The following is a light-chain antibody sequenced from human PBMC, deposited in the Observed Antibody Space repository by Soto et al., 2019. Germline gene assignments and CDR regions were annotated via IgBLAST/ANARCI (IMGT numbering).Light chain of an antibody. CDR1: QSISSW. J-gene: IGKJ1*01. CDR2: DAS. CDR3: QQYNSYWRT. Sequence: DIQMTQSPSTLSASVGDRVTITCRASQSISSWLAWYQQKPGKAPKLLIYDASSLESGVPSRFSGSGSWTEFTLTISRLQPDDFATYYCQQYNSYWRTFGQGTKVEIK. V-gene: IGKV1-5*01.